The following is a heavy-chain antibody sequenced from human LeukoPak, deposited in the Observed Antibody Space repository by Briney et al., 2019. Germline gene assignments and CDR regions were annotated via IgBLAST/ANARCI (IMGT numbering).Heavy chain of an antibody. CDR1: GFTFSSYS. CDR3: AKPYSSSWALDY. D-gene: IGHD6-13*01. Sequence: GGSLRLSCAASGFTFSSYSMNWVRQAPGKGLEWVSAISGSGGSTYYADSVKGRFTISRDNSKNTLYLQMNSLRAKDTAVYYCAKPYSSSWALDYWGQGTLVTVSS. V-gene: IGHV3-23*01. J-gene: IGHJ4*02. CDR2: ISGSGGST.